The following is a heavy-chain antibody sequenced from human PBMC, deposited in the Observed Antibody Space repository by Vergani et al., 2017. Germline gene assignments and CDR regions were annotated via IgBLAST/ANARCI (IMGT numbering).Heavy chain of an antibody. V-gene: IGHV4-30-2*01. J-gene: IGHJ3*02. CDR1: GGSISSGGYS. D-gene: IGHD4-11*01. CDR3: ARDIDYRGTGSTAFDI. CDR2: IYHSGST. Sequence: QLQLQESGSGLVKPSQTLSLTCAVSGGSISSGGYSWSWIRQPPGKGLEWIGYIYHSGSTYYNPSLKSRVTISVDRSKNQFSLQLSSVTAADTAVYYCARDIDYRGTGSTAFDIWGQGTMVTVSS.